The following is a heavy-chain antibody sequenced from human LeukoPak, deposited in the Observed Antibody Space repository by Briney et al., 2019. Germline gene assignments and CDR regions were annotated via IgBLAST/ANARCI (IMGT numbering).Heavy chain of an antibody. Sequence: ASETLSLTCTVSGGSISSYYWSWIRQPAGKGLEWIGRIYTSGSTNYNPSLKSRVTMSVDTSKNQFSLKLSSVTAADTAVYYCARSSGGYYYYYYYMDVWGKGTTVTVSS. V-gene: IGHV4-4*07. CDR2: IYTSGST. D-gene: IGHD6-25*01. CDR1: GGSISSYY. CDR3: ARSSGGYYYYYYYMDV. J-gene: IGHJ6*03.